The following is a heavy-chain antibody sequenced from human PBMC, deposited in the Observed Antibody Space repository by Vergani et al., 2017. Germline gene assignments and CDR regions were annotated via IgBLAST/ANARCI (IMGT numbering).Heavy chain of an antibody. V-gene: IGHV3-11*06. D-gene: IGHD3/OR15-3a*01. Sequence: QVQLVESGGGLVKPGGSLRLSCAASGFTFSDYYMSWIRQAPGQGLEWVSYISSSSSYTNYADSVKGRFTISRDNAKNSLYLQMNSLGAEDTAVYYCARLFLDTALDYWGQGTLVTVSS. CDR2: ISSSSSYT. CDR3: ARLFLDTALDY. CDR1: GFTFSDYY. J-gene: IGHJ4*02.